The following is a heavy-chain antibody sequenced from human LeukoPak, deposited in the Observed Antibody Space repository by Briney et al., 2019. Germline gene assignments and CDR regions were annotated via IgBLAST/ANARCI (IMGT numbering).Heavy chain of an antibody. D-gene: IGHD5-18*01. CDR3: ARGDTAMVTLVY. CDR2: INPSGGST. J-gene: IGHJ4*02. Sequence: ASVKVSCKASGYTFTSYYMHWVRQAPGQGLEWMGIINPSGGSTSYAQKFQGRVTITRDMSTSTVYMELSSLRSEDTAVYYCARGDTAMVTLVYWGQGTLVTVSS. V-gene: IGHV1-46*01. CDR1: GYTFTSYY.